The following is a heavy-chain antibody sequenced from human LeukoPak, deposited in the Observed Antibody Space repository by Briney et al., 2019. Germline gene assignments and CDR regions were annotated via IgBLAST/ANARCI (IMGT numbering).Heavy chain of an antibody. Sequence: GGSLRLSCAASGFTFSSYAMSWVRQAPGKGLEWVSAISGSGGSTYYADSVKGRFTISRDNSKNTLYLQMNSLRAEDTAVYYCTRRSSAAGRQYFDYWGQGTLVTVSS. CDR1: GFTFSSYA. J-gene: IGHJ4*02. V-gene: IGHV3-23*01. CDR3: TRRSSAAGRQYFDY. CDR2: ISGSGGST. D-gene: IGHD6-13*01.